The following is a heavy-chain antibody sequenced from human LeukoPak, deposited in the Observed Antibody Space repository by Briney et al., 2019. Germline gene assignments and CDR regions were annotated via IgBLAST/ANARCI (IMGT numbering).Heavy chain of an antibody. CDR2: IYYSGST. D-gene: IGHD6-19*01. CDR1: GGSISSYY. J-gene: IGHJ1*01. CDR3: ASSGWHRLTAEYFQH. Sequence: SETLSLTCTVSGGSISSYYWSWIRQPPGKGLEWIGYIYYSGSTNYNPSLKSRVTISVDTSKNQFSLKLSSVTAADTAVYYCASSGWHRLTAEYFQHWGQGTLVTVSS. V-gene: IGHV4-59*01.